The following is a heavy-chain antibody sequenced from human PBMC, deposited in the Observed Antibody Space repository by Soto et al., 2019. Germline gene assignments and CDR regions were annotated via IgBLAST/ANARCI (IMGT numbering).Heavy chain of an antibody. D-gene: IGHD6-13*01. V-gene: IGHV3-21*01. CDR3: ARDNELGPPRFDP. J-gene: IGHJ5*02. CDR1: GFTFSSYS. CDR2: ISSSSSYI. Sequence: PGGSLRLSCAASGFTFSSYSMNWVRQAPGKGLEWVSSISSSSSYIYYADSVKGRFTISRDNAKNSLYLQMNSLRAEDTAVYYCARDNELGPPRFDPWGQGTLVTVSS.